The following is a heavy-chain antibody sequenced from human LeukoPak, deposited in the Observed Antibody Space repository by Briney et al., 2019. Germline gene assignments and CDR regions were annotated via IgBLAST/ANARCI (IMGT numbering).Heavy chain of an antibody. V-gene: IGHV3-48*03. J-gene: IGHJ4*02. CDR1: GFTFSSYE. Sequence: GGSLRLSCAASGFTFSSYEMNWVRQAPGKGLEWVSYISSSGTKKYYADSVKGRFTISRDNGRNSLYMQMNSLRAEDTAVYYCARRLDWGQGTLVTVSS. CDR3: ARRLD. CDR2: ISSSGTKK.